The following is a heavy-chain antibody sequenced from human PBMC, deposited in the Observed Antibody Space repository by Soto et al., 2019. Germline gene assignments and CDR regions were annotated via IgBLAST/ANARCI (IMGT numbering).Heavy chain of an antibody. CDR1: GYTLTELS. CDR3: AGDVGGVISY. J-gene: IGHJ4*02. V-gene: IGHV1-24*01. CDR2: FDPEDGET. Sequence: ASVKVSCNVSGYTLTELSMHLVRQAPGKGLEWMGGFDPEDGETIYAQKLQGRVTMTTDTSTSTAYMELRSLRSDDTAVYYCAGDVGGVISYWGQGTLVTVSS. D-gene: IGHD3-16*02.